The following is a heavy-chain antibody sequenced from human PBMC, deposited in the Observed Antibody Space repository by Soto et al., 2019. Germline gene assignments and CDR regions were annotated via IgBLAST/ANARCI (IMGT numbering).Heavy chain of an antibody. J-gene: IGHJ6*02. V-gene: IGHV3-23*01. CDR2: ITGTGGNT. CDR3: ARIRGYWYGLDV. CDR1: GFPLSTYG. Sequence: GGSLRLSCAASGFPLSTYGMTWVRQAPGKGLEWVSAITGTGGNTYYVDSVKGRFTSSRDDSKNMLYLQVNSLRVEDTAVYYCARIRGYWYGLDVWGQGTTVTVSS.